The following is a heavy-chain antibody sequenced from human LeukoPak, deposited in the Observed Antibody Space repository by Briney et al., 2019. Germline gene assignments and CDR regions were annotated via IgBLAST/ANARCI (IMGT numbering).Heavy chain of an antibody. Sequence: TLSLTCTVSGGSISSGSYYWSWIRQPAGKGLEWIGRIYTSGITNYNPSLKSRVTISVDTSKNQFSLKLSSVTAADTAVYYCARDDYDSSGYAIWGQGTMVTVSS. J-gene: IGHJ3*02. CDR2: IYTSGIT. CDR1: GGSISSGSYY. D-gene: IGHD3-22*01. CDR3: ARDDYDSSGYAI. V-gene: IGHV4-61*02.